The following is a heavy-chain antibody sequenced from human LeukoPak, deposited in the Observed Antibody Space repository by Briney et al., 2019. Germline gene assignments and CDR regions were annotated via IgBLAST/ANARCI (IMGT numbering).Heavy chain of an antibody. CDR1: GFTFSSYW. CDR3: ARRSGVRVTYYYYYFYMDV. V-gene: IGHV3-7*01. D-gene: IGHD3-10*01. CDR2: INQDGGEK. Sequence: PGGSLRLSCAASGFTFSSYWMSWVRQAPGKGLEWVANINQDGGEKYYVDSVKGRFTISRDNAKKSLYLRMNSLRAEDTAVYYCARRSGVRVTYYYYYFYMDVWGKGTTVTVSS. J-gene: IGHJ6*03.